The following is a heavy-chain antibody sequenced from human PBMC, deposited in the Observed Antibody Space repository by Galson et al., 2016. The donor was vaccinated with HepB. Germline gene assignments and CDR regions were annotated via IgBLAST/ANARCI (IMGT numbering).Heavy chain of an antibody. Sequence: SLRLSCAASGFTFSNYGMSWVRQAPGKGLEWVSAIGGSGGSTYYTDSVKGRFTISRDNSKNTLYLQMNSLRAEDTAVDYCAKGGPASFYYGMDVWGQGTTVTVSS. D-gene: IGHD3-10*01. J-gene: IGHJ6*02. V-gene: IGHV3-23*01. CDR1: GFTFSNYG. CDR2: IGGSGGST. CDR3: AKGGPASFYYGMDV.